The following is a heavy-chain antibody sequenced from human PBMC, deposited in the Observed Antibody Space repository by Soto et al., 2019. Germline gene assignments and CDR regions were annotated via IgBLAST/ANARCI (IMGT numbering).Heavy chain of an antibody. V-gene: IGHV4-31*03. CDR2: VYYSGST. CDR3: ARGAGGNFYFDY. CDR1: GGSINRGGYY. D-gene: IGHD2-21*02. J-gene: IGHJ4*02. Sequence: QVQLQESGPGLGKPSQTLSLTCTVSGGSINRGGYYWTWIRQHPGKGLEWIGSVYYSGSTNYNPSLKSRVTLSVDTSKNQFSLKLSSVSAADTAVYYCARGAGGNFYFDYWGQGTLVTVSS.